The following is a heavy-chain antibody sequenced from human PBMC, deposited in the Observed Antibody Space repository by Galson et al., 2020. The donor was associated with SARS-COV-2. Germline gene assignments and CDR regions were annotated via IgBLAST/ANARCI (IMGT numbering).Heavy chain of an antibody. CDR3: AREGSLDSFDY. CDR1: GFTFSSYA. J-gene: IGHJ4*02. V-gene: IGHV3-30-3*01. Sequence: GESLKISCAASGFTFSSYAMHGVRQAPGKGLEWVAVISYDGSNKYYADSVKGRFTISRDNSKNTLYLQMNSLRAEDTAVYYCAREGSLDSFDYWGQGTLVTVSS. D-gene: IGHD1-1*01. CDR2: ISYDGSNK.